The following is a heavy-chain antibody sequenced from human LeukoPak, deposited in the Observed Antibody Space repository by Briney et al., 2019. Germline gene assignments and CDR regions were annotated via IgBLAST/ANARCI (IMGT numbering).Heavy chain of an antibody. D-gene: IGHD5-12*01. CDR3: ARSGSGYDWGEYYYYYYMDV. Sequence: ASVKVSCKASGYTFTGYYMHWVRQAPGQGLEWMGWINPNSGGTNYAQRFQGRVTMTRDTSISTAYMELSRLRSDDTAVYYCARSGSGYDWGEYYYYYYMDVWGKGITVTVSS. J-gene: IGHJ6*03. CDR1: GYTFTGYY. V-gene: IGHV1-2*02. CDR2: INPNSGGT.